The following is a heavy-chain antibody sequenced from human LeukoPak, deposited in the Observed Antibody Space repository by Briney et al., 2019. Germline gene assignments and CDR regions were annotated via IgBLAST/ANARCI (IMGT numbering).Heavy chain of an antibody. D-gene: IGHD3-22*01. CDR1: GFPFTVTW. V-gene: IGHV3-15*01. CDR2: IKSKVDGETR. Sequence: GGSLRLSCAASGFPFTVTWMTWVRQAPGKVLEWVGRIKSKVDGETRDYAAPVQDRFIISRDDSRNMVYLQMNSLKIEDTAIYYCAAVGEWLSNAYNTWGQGTLVTVSA. J-gene: IGHJ3*02. CDR3: AAVGEWLSNAYNT.